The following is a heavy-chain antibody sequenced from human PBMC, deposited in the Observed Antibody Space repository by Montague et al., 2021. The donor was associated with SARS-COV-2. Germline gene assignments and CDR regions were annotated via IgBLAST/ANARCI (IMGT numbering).Heavy chain of an antibody. V-gene: IGHV2-70*01. CDR1: GFSLSTSGMC. CDR3: ARETGTTVSLDY. CDR2: IDWDDDK. D-gene: IGHD1-7*01. Sequence: VKPTQTLTLTCTFSGFSLSTSGMCVIWIRQPPGKALEWLALIDWDDDKYYSTSLKTRLTISKDTSKNQVVLTMTNMDPVDTATYYGARETGTTVSLDYWGQGTLVTISS. J-gene: IGHJ4*02.